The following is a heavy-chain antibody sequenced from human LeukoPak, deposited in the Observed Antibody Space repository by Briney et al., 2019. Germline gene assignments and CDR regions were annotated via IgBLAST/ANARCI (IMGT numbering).Heavy chain of an antibody. CDR2: IYTSGST. CDR1: SGSISSYY. J-gene: IGHJ4*02. D-gene: IGHD6-13*01. CDR3: ASYSSSTWYGLDY. V-gene: IGHV4-4*07. Sequence: SETLSLTCTVSSGSISSYYWSWIRQPAGKGLEWIGRIYTSGSTDYYPSLKSRGTMSVDTSKNQFSLKLSSVTAADTAVYYCASYSSSTWYGLDYWGQGTLVTVSS.